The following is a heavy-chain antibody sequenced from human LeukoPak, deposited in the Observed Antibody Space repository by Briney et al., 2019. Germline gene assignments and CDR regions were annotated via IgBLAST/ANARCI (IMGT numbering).Heavy chain of an antibody. CDR2: IYYSGST. J-gene: IGHJ6*03. CDR3: ARGALRYFDWLKKDYYYMDV. D-gene: IGHD3-9*01. V-gene: IGHV4-59*01. CDR1: GGSISSYY. Sequence: SETLSLTCTVSGGSISSYYWGWIRRPPGKGLEWSGSIYYSGSTNYNPSLKSRVTLSMDTSKNQFSLRLSSVTAADTAVYYCARGALRYFDWLKKDYYYMDVWGKGTTVTISS.